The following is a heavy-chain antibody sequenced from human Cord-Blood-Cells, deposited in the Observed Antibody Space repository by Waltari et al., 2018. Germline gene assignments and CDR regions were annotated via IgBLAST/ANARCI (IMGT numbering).Heavy chain of an antibody. D-gene: IGHD6-13*01. J-gene: IGHJ4*02. V-gene: IGHV1-69*01. CDR3: ARVGGWDSSSWYYFDY. Sequence: QVQLVQSGAEVKKPGSSVKVSCKASGGTFSSYAISWVRQAPGQGLEWMGGIIPIFGTANYEQKCQGRVTITADESTSTAYMELSSLRSEDTAVYYCARVGGWDSSSWYYFDYWGQGTLVTVSS. CDR2: IIPIFGTA. CDR1: GGTFSSYA.